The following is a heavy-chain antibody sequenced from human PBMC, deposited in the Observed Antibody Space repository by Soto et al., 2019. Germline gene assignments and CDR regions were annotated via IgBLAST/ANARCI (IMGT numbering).Heavy chain of an antibody. V-gene: IGHV1-69*13. J-gene: IGHJ4*02. CDR2: IIPIFGTA. D-gene: IGHD6-13*01. Sequence: SVKVSCKASGGTFSSYAISWVRQAPGQGLEWMGGIIPIFGTANYAQKFQGRVTITADESTSTAYMELSSLRSEDTAVYYCARGMTAAGAPTLDYWGQGTLVTVSS. CDR3: ARGMTAAGAPTLDY. CDR1: GGTFSSYA.